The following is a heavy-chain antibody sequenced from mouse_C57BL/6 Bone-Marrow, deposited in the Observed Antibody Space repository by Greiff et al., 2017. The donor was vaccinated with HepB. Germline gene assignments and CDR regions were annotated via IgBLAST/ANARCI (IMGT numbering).Heavy chain of an antibody. CDR2: IDPENGDT. CDR1: GFNIKDDY. V-gene: IGHV14-4*01. J-gene: IGHJ3*01. Sequence: VQLQQPGAELVRPGASVKLSCTASGFNIKDDYMHWVKQRPEQGLEWIGWIDPENGDTEYASKFQGKATITADTSSNTAYLQLSSLTSEDTAVYYCTTTWDWFAYWGQGTLVTVSA. D-gene: IGHD4-1*01. CDR3: TTTWDWFAY.